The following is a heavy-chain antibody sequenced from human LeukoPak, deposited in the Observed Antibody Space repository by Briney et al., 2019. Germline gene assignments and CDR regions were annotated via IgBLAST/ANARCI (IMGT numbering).Heavy chain of an antibody. CDR1: GFTFSSYA. V-gene: IGHV3-23*01. J-gene: IGHJ4*02. Sequence: TGGSLRLSCAASGFTFSSYAMSWARQAPGKGLEWVSAISGSGGSTYYADSVKGRFTISRDNSKNTLYLQMNSLRAEDTAVYYCARTYYYGSGSYPPGYFDYWGQGTLVTVSS. CDR3: ARTYYYGSGSYPPGYFDY. CDR2: ISGSGGST. D-gene: IGHD3-10*01.